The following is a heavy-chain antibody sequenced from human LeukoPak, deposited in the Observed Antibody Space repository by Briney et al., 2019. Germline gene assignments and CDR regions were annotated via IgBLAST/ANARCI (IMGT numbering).Heavy chain of an antibody. CDR2: IKQDGGET. Sequence: GGSLRLSCAASGFPFSSYWMAWVRQAPGKGLEWVASIKQDGGETFYVDSVKGRFTISRDNAKNSLYLQMNSLRAEDTAVYYCTREDHSNYDYWGQGTLVTVSS. J-gene: IGHJ4*02. D-gene: IGHD4-11*01. CDR3: TREDHSNYDY. V-gene: IGHV3-7*01. CDR1: GFPFSSYW.